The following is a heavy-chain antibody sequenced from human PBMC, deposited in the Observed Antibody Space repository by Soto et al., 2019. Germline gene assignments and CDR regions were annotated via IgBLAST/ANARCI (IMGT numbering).Heavy chain of an antibody. D-gene: IGHD6-6*01. CDR1: GFTFDDYA. CDR2: ISWNSGSI. V-gene: IGHV3-9*01. J-gene: IGHJ4*02. Sequence: DVQLVESGGGLVQPGRSLRLSCAASGFTFDDYAMHWVRQAPGKGLEWVSGISWNSGSIGYADSVKGRFTISRDNAKNSLYLQMNSLRAEDTALYYCAKASFASQLVPDFDYWGQGTLVTVSS. CDR3: AKASFASQLVPDFDY.